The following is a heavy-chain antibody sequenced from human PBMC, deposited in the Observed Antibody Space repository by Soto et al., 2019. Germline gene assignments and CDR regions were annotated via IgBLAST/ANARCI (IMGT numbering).Heavy chain of an antibody. CDR1: GFTFSSYG. Sequence: PGGSLRLSXAASGFTFSSYGMRWVRQAPGKGLEWVAVISYDGSNKYYADSVKGRFTISRDNSKNTLYLQMNSLRAEDTAVYYCAKESHHYDSSGPPWGQGT. CDR2: ISYDGSNK. D-gene: IGHD3-22*01. CDR3: AKESHHYDSSGPP. V-gene: IGHV3-30*18. J-gene: IGHJ5*02.